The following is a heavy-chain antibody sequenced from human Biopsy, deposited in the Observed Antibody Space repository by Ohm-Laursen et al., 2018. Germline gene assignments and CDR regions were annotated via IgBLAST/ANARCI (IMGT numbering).Heavy chain of an antibody. Sequence: SGKVSSKSSGGTFINYAISWVRQAPGQGLEWMGGIIPMFGTANYAQMFQGRVTISADESTSTSYMELSSLTTEDTAIYYCARGPHSGSHSCFDYWGRGTLVTVSS. CDR1: GGTFINYA. CDR2: IIPMFGTA. J-gene: IGHJ4*02. V-gene: IGHV1-69*13. D-gene: IGHD1-26*01. CDR3: ARGPHSGSHSCFDY.